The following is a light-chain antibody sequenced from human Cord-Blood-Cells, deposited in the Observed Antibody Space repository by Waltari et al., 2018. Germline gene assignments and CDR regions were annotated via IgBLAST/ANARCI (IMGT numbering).Light chain of an antibody. CDR2: AAS. CDR3: QQSYSTPRT. CDR1: QSIRSY. Sequence: DIQMTQSPSSLSAFVGDRVTITCRASQSIRSYLNWYQQKPGKAPKLLIYAASSLQSGVPSRFSGSGSGTDFTLTISSLQPEDFATYYCQQSYSTPRTFGQGTKVEIK. J-gene: IGKJ1*01. V-gene: IGKV1-39*01.